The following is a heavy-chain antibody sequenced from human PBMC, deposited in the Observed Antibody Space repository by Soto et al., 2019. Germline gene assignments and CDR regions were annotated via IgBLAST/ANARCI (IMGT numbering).Heavy chain of an antibody. CDR1: GFTFSNYA. V-gene: IGHV3-30-3*01. CDR3: ASPTTEIDY. CDR2: ISYDGSHR. D-gene: IGHD4-17*01. J-gene: IGHJ4*02. Sequence: PGGSLRLSCKASGFTFSNYALHWVRQAPGKGLEWVAVISYDGSHRYYADSVRGRFTISRDSSQNTLYLQMNSLKPEDTAVYYCASPTTEIDYWGPGTLVTVSS.